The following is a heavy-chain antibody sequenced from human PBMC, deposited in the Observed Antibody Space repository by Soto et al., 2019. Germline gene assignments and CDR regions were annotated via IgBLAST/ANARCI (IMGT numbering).Heavy chain of an antibody. J-gene: IGHJ3*02. V-gene: IGHV3-11*01. CDR1: GFTFSDYY. D-gene: IGHD2-15*01. CDR2: ISSSGSGI. CDR3: ARAYSDAFDI. Sequence: KSGGSLRLSCAASGFTFSDYYMTWIRQAPGKGLGWVSYISSSGSGIYYPDSVKGRFTFSRDNAKKSLYLQMSSLRAEDTAVYYCARAYSDAFDIWGQGTLVTVSS.